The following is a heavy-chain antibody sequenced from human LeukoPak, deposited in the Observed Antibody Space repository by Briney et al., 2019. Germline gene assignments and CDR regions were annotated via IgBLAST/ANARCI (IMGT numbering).Heavy chain of an antibody. CDR1: GFTFSSYS. J-gene: IGHJ4*02. Sequence: PGGSLRLSCAASGFTFSSYSMDSVRQAPGKGLEWVSSISSSSSYIYYADSVKGRFTISRDNAKNSLYLQMNSLRAEDTAVYYCARGTRLRQATTAPEAGYWGQGTLVTVSS. CDR2: ISSSSSYI. CDR3: ARGTRLRQATTAPEAGY. D-gene: IGHD5-12*01. V-gene: IGHV3-21*01.